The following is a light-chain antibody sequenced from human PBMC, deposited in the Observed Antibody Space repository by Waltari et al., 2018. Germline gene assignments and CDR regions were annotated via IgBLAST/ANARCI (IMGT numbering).Light chain of an antibody. Sequence: QSVLTQPPSASGTPGQKVTISCSGGSSHIGGHYLYWSQQAPGTAPKLLTYKSNPRPSGVPDRFSGSKSGTSASLAISGLRSEDEGHYYCAAWDDSLSNFVFGTGTKVTVL. J-gene: IGLJ1*01. V-gene: IGLV1-47*01. CDR1: SSHIGGHY. CDR2: KSN. CDR3: AAWDDSLSNFV.